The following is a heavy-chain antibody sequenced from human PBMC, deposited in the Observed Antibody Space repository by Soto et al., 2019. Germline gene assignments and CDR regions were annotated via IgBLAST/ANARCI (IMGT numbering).Heavy chain of an antibody. Sequence: GGSLRLSCAASGFTFSSYAMGWVRQGPGKGLEWVAVVSIGGSTHYADSVRGRFTISRDNSKNTLSLQMNSLTAEDTAVYFCAKRRGAGGQFDYWGRGALVNVSS. J-gene: IGHJ4*02. CDR2: VSIGGST. CDR1: GFTFSSYA. V-gene: IGHV3-23*01. CDR3: AKRRGAGGQFDY. D-gene: IGHD2-15*01.